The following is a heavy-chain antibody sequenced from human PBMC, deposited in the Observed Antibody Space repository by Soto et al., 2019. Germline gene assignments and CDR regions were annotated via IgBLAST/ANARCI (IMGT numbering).Heavy chain of an antibody. CDR2: IIPMFGTA. V-gene: IGHV1-69*06. D-gene: IGHD3-3*01. Sequence: QVQLVQSGAEVKKPGSSVKVSCKGSGDTFHRHALSWVRQAPGQGLEWMGGIIPMFGTANYAQKFQGRVTITADTSTSTAYMELSSLRFEDTAFYYCARKGVAFDYWGQGALVTVSS. CDR3: ARKGVAFDY. J-gene: IGHJ4*02. CDR1: GDTFHRHA.